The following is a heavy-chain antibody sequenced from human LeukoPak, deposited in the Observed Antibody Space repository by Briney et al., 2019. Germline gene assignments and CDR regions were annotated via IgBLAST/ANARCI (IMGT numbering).Heavy chain of an antibody. V-gene: IGHV3-7*01. CDR3: ASLDTAHPSGVY. J-gene: IGHJ4*02. Sequence: GGSLRLSCEASTFTLTPDWMSWVRQAPGKGLEWVAMIKRYGGEKYYVDSVKGRFTISRDNAKKSLYLQMDSLRDEDTAVYYCASLDTAHPSGVYWGQGTLVTVSS. D-gene: IGHD5-18*01. CDR2: IKRYGGEK. CDR1: TFTLTPDW.